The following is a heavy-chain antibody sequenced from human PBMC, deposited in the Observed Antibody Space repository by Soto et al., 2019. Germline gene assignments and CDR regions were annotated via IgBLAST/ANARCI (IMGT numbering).Heavy chain of an antibody. J-gene: IGHJ4*02. D-gene: IGHD3-22*01. CDR2: SGNKADSYTT. CDR3: TTGIPYYYDTH. V-gene: IGHV3-72*01. CDR1: GFTFSDHF. Sequence: EVQLVESGGDLVQPGGSLRLSCAVSGFTFSDHFMDWVRQAPGKGLEWVGRSGNKADSYTTYYAASVKGRFTISRDDSKNTLYLQMNSLKTEDTAVYYCTTGIPYYYDTHWGQGTLVTVSS.